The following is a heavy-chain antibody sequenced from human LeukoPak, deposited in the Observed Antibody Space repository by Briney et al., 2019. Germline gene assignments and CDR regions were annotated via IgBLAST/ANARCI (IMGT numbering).Heavy chain of an antibody. CDR3: ARDYDSSGYYPYFDY. J-gene: IGHJ4*02. Sequence: SETLSLTCTVSGGSISSTNYYWSWIRQPAGKGLEWIGRIYTSGSTNYNPSLKSRVTMSVDTSKNQFSLKLSSVTAADTAVYYCARDYDSSGYYPYFDYWGQGTLVTVSS. CDR1: GGSISSTNYY. D-gene: IGHD3-22*01. CDR2: IYTSGST. V-gene: IGHV4-61*02.